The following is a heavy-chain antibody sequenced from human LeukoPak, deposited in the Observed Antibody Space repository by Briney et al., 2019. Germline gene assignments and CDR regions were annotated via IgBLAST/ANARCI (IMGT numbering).Heavy chain of an antibody. CDR2: IYYSGST. Sequence: SETLSLTCTVSGGSISSYYWSWIRQPPGKGLEWIGYIYYSGSTNYNPSLKSRVTISVDTSKNQFSLKLSSVTAADTAVYYCARVYLYYYDSSGYPYYFDYWGQGTLVTVSS. CDR1: GGSISSYY. V-gene: IGHV4-59*01. J-gene: IGHJ4*02. CDR3: ARVYLYYYDSSGYPYYFDY. D-gene: IGHD3-22*01.